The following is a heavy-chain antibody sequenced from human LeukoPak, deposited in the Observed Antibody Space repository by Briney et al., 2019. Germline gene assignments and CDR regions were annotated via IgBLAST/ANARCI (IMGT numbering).Heavy chain of an antibody. CDR1: GFTFSSYA. J-gene: IGHJ4*02. V-gene: IGHV3-23*01. CDR2: ISGSGGST. CDR3: AKADIAAVRSSQGGVDY. Sequence: GGSLRLSCAASGFTFSSYAMSWVRQAPGKGLEWVSAISGSGGSTYYADSVKGRLTISRDNSKNTLYLQMNSLRGDDSAVYYCAKADIAAVRSSQGGVDYWGQGTLVTVSS. D-gene: IGHD6-13*01.